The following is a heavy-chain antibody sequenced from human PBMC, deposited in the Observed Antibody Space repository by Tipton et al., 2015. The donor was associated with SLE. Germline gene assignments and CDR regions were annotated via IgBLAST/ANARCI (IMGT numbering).Heavy chain of an antibody. CDR2: ITQSGVT. CDR1: GGSFSGYY. V-gene: IGHV4-34*01. CDR3: AAQSGNVPFDH. Sequence: TLSLTCAVSGGSFSGYYWYWVRQPPEQGLEWIGEITQSGVTNYNPSLASRVTISIEKSKNQLSLTLKSVTTADTAMYYCAAQSGNVPFDHWGQGTLVTVSS. D-gene: IGHD2-2*01. J-gene: IGHJ4*02.